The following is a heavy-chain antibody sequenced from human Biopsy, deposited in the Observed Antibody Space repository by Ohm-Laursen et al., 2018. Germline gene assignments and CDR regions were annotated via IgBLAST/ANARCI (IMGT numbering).Heavy chain of an antibody. J-gene: IGHJ4*02. CDR1: GGSIGSFY. V-gene: IGHV4-59*01. CDR2: IYDRGST. D-gene: IGHD6-19*01. Sequence: TLSLTCTVSGGSIGSFYWTWIRQPPGQGLEYIGYIYDRGSTANYNPSLESRVTMSVDMPKNQFSLKLSSVTAADTAIYYCARGMRSSGWLYFDSWGQGTLVTVSS. CDR3: ARGMRSSGWLYFDS.